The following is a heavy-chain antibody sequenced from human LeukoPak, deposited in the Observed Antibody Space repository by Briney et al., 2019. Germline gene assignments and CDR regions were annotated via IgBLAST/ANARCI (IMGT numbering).Heavy chain of an antibody. J-gene: IGHJ4*02. CDR2: IYYSGST. CDR3: ARRSWKAVDY. D-gene: IGHD1-1*01. Sequence: SETLSLTCTVSGGSISSSSDYWGWIRQPPGKGMEWIGYIYYSGSTNYNPSLKSRVTISVDTSKNQFSLKLSSVTAADTAVYYCARRSWKAVDYWGQGTLVTVSS. CDR1: GGSISSSSDY. V-gene: IGHV4-61*05.